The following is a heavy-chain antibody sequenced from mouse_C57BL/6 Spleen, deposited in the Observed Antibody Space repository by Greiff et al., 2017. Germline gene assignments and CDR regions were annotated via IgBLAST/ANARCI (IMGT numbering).Heavy chain of an antibody. J-gene: IGHJ2*01. CDR2: IYPGSGST. Sequence: HVQLQPPGAELVKPGASVKMSCKASGYTFTSYWITWVKQRPGQGLAWIGDIYPGSGSTNYNEKFKSKATLPVDTSSSTAYMQLSSLTSEDSAVYYCARGGGYSYFDYWGQGTTLTVSS. CDR3: ARGGGYSYFDY. D-gene: IGHD2-3*01. V-gene: IGHV1-55*01. CDR1: GYTFTSYW.